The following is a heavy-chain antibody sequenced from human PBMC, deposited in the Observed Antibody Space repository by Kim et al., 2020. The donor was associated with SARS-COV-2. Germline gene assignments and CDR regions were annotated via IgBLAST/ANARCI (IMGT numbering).Heavy chain of an antibody. CDR1: GYTFTGYY. J-gene: IGHJ5*02. V-gene: IGHV1-2*02. CDR3: ARGIVATICGFDP. Sequence: ASVKVSCKASGYTFTGYYMHWVRQAPGQGLEWMGWINPNSGGTNYAQKFQGRVTMTRDTSISTAYMELSRLRSDDTAVYYCARGIVATICGFDPWGQGTLVTVSS. D-gene: IGHD5-12*01. CDR2: INPNSGGT.